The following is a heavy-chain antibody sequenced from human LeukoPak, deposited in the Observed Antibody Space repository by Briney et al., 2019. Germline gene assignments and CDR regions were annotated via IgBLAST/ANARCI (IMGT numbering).Heavy chain of an antibody. Sequence: GGSLRLSCAASGFTFSSYSMNWVRQAPGKGLEWVSAISGSGGSTYYADSVKVRFTISRDNSKNTLYLQMNRLRAEDTAVYYCARESDWTLRRDGYKVYWGQGTLVTVSS. CDR2: ISGSGGST. D-gene: IGHD5-24*01. CDR1: GFTFSSYS. J-gene: IGHJ4*02. CDR3: ARESDWTLRRDGYKVY. V-gene: IGHV3-23*01.